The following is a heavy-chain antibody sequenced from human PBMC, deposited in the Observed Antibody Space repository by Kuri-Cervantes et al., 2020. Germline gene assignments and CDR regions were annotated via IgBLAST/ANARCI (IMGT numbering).Heavy chain of an antibody. CDR2: ISAYNGNT. CDR3: ARLFRSYYGSGSYKVYYYGMDV. Sequence: ASVKVSCKASRYTFTSYAMHWVRQAPGQRLEWMGWISAYNGNTNYAQKLQGRVTMTTDTSTSTAYMELRSLRSDDTAVYYCARLFRSYYGSGSYKVYYYGMDVWGQGTTVTVSS. CDR1: RYTFTSYA. J-gene: IGHJ6*02. D-gene: IGHD3-10*01. V-gene: IGHV1-18*01.